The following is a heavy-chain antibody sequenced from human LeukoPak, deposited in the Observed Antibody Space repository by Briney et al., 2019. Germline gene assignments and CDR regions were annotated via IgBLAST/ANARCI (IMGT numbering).Heavy chain of an antibody. CDR2: ISTSSSRI. CDR1: GFTFNSYS. J-gene: IGHJ4*02. V-gene: IGHV3-48*02. D-gene: IGHD4-17*01. Sequence: GGCLRLSCATSGFTFNSYSLNWVRQAPGKGLEWVSYISTSSSRIYYVDSVKGRFTISRDNAKTSLYLQMNSLRDEDTAVYYCARGHDYGDHFDYWGQGTLVTVSS. CDR3: ARGHDYGDHFDY.